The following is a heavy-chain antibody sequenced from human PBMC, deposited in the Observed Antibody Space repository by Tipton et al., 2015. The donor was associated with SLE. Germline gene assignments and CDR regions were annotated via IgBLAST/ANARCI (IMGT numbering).Heavy chain of an antibody. CDR1: GGSFSSYY. CDR3: ATTEGVDGDSNWFDP. Sequence: TLSLTCAVYGGSFSSYYWSWIRQPPGKGLEWIGEINHSGSTNYNPSLKSRITISVDTSKNQFPLKLSSVTAADTAVYYCATTEGVDGDSNWFDPWGQGTLVTVSS. CDR2: INHSGST. V-gene: IGHV4-34*01. J-gene: IGHJ5*02. D-gene: IGHD4-17*01.